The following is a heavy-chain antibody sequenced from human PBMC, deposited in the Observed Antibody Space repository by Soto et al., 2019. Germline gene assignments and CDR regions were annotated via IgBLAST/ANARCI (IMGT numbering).Heavy chain of an antibody. CDR3: AHKAQTYYYDSAFWY. D-gene: IGHD3-22*01. J-gene: IGHJ4*01. V-gene: IGHV2-5*02. Sequence: QITLKESGPPLVKPTQTLTLTCTFSGFSLSTSGVGVGWIRQPPGKALEWLALIYWDDDKRYSPSLKSRLTINTDTSKNQLVLTITTMDPVDTATCYCAHKAQTYYYDSAFWYWGHGTLVTVSS. CDR2: IYWDDDK. CDR1: GFSLSTSGVG.